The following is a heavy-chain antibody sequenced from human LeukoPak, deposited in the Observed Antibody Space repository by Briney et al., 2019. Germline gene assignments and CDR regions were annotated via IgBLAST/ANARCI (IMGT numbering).Heavy chain of an antibody. CDR3: ARAGDYYDSSGYLNY. CDR2: IWSDGSNK. CDR1: GFTFSSYG. V-gene: IGHV3-33*01. Sequence: GGSLRLSCAASGFTFSSYGMHWVRQAPGKGLEWVAAIWSDGSNKYYADSVKGRFTISRDNAKNSLYLQMNSLRAEDTAVYYCARAGDYYDSSGYLNYWGQGTLVTVSS. D-gene: IGHD3-22*01. J-gene: IGHJ4*02.